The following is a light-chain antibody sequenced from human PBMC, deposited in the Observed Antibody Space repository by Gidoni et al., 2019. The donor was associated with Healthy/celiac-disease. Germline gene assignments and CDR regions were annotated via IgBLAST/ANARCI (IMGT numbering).Light chain of an antibody. CDR3: QQRRT. CDR1: QSVSSY. Sequence: EIVLTPSPATLSLSPGERATLSCRASQSVSSYLAWYQQKPGQAPRLLIYDASNRATGIPARFSGSGSGTDFTLTLSSLEPEDFAVYYCQQRRTFGGGTKVEIK. CDR2: DAS. J-gene: IGKJ4*01. V-gene: IGKV3-11*01.